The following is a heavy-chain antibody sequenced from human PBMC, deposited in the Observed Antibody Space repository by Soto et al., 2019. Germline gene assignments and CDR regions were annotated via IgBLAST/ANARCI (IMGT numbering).Heavy chain of an antibody. V-gene: IGHV4-59*01. J-gene: IGHJ2*01. Sequence: QVQLQESGPGLVKPSETLSLTCTVSGGSISSYYWSWIRQPPGKGLEWIGYIYYSGSTNYNPSLMSRVCTSVETSKNQFSLKLSSVTAADTAVYYCARGYYDTPGWYLDLWGRGTLVTVSS. CDR3: ARGYYDTPGWYLDL. D-gene: IGHD3-9*01. CDR1: GGSISSYY. CDR2: IYYSGST.